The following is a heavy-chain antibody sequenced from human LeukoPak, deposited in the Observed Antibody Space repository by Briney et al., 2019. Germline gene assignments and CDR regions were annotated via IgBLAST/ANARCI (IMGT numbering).Heavy chain of an antibody. D-gene: IGHD7-27*01. CDR2: ISSSSSYI. CDR3: ARGWGEGYMDV. V-gene: IGHV3-21*01. J-gene: IGHJ6*03. Sequence: SGGSLRLSCAASGFTFSSYSMNWVRQAPGKGLEWVSSISSSSSYIYYADSVKGRFTISRDNAKNSLYLQMNSLRAEDTAVYYCARGWGEGYMDVWGKGPTVTVSS. CDR1: GFTFSSYS.